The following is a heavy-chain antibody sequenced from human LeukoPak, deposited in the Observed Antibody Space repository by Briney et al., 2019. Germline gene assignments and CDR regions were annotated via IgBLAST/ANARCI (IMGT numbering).Heavy chain of an antibody. CDR1: GFTFSSYA. Sequence: PGGSLRLSCAASGFTFSSYAMSWVRQAPGKGLEWVSAISGSGGSTYYADSVKGRFTISRDNSKNTLYLQMNSLRAEDTAVYYCAKDRGIVGAIRTYYFDYWGQGTLVTVSS. CDR2: ISGSGGST. V-gene: IGHV3-23*01. D-gene: IGHD1-26*01. J-gene: IGHJ4*02. CDR3: AKDRGIVGAIRTYYFDY.